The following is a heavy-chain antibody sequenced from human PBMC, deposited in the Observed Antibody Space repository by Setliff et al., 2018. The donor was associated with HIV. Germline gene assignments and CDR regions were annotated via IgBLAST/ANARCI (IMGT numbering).Heavy chain of an antibody. CDR3: ARAAGGSGSYNRHYYYYYYKDV. CDR1: GDSISGNY. Sequence: SETLSLTCTVSGDSISGNYWTWILQPAGKGLEWIGRIYTSGNTNYNPSLKSRVTMSVDTSKNQFSLNLSSVTAADTAVYYCARAAGGSGSYNRHYYYYYYKDVWGRGTTVTSP. CDR2: IYTSGNT. V-gene: IGHV4-4*07. D-gene: IGHD3-10*01. J-gene: IGHJ6*03.